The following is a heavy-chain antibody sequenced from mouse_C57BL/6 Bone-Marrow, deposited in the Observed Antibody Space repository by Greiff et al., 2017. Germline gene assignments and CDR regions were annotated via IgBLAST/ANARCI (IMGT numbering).Heavy chain of an antibody. V-gene: IGHV5-6*01. CDR1: GFTFSSYG. D-gene: IGHD1-1*01. CDR3: ARRRYGSSYYYAMDY. Sequence: EVQLVESGGDLVKPGGSLKLSCAASGFTFSSYGMSWVRQTPDKRLEWVATISSGGSYTYYPDSVKGRFTISRDNAKNTLYLQMSSLKSEDTAMYYCARRRYGSSYYYAMDYWGQGTSVTVSS. CDR2: ISSGGSYT. J-gene: IGHJ4*01.